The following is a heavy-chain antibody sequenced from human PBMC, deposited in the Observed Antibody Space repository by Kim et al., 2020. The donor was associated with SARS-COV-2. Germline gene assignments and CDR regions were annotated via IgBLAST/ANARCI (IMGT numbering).Heavy chain of an antibody. Sequence: GGSLRLSCAASGFAFSRYAMTWVRQAPGKGLQWVSGISASGDRTFYVDSVKGRFSISRDNSKNTVYMEMDSLRAEDTAVYYCTPSSYGDPSDSWGQGTLVTVSS. CDR1: GFAFSRYA. D-gene: IGHD4-17*01. V-gene: IGHV3-23*01. CDR2: ISASGDRT. CDR3: TPSSYGDPSDS. J-gene: IGHJ4*02.